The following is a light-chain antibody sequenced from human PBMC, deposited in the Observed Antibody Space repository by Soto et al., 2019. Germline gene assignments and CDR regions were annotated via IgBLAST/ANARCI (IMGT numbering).Light chain of an antibody. CDR3: QQYNSYSWT. J-gene: IGKJ1*01. CDR2: GVS. CDR1: QNISTY. V-gene: IGKV3-11*01. Sequence: EIVLTQSPATLSLSPGEGASLSCRASQNISTYLAWYQQRPGQVPRLLIYGVSKRAPAIPPRFSGSGSGTEFTLTISSLQPDDFATYYCQQYNSYSWTFGQGTKVEIK.